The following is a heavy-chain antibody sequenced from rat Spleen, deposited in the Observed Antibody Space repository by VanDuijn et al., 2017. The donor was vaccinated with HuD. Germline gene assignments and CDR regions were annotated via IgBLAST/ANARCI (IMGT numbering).Heavy chain of an antibody. Sequence: QVQLKESGPGLVQPSQTLSLTCTVSGFSLSNYGLFWVRQPPGKGLEWMGLIWGNGNTNYNSALKSRPSISRHTSKSQVYLQLNSLQWEDTAMYFCASRGRTYWAQGVSVRVSS. CDR1: GFSLSNYG. V-gene: IGHV2-13*01. CDR2: IWGNGNT. CDR3: ASRGRTY. J-gene: IGHJ2*01.